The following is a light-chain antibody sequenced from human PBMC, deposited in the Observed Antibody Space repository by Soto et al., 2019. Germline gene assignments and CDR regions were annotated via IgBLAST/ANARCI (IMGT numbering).Light chain of an antibody. J-gene: IGKJ1*01. V-gene: IGKV1-5*03. CDR1: QSISSW. CDR2: KAS. Sequence: DIQMTQSPSTLSASVGDRVTITCRASQSISSWLAWYQQKPGKAPKLLIYKASSLESGVPSRFSGSGSETEFTLTISSLQPDDFATYYCQQYKSYPWTFGQGTKVDIK. CDR3: QQYKSYPWT.